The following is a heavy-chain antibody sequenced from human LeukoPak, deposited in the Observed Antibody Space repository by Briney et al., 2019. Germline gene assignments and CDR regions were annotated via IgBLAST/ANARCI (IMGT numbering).Heavy chain of an antibody. Sequence: SETLSLTCTVSGGSISSYYWSWIRQPPGKGLEWLGYIYYSGSANYNPSLKSRVTISVDTSKNQFSLKLSSVTAADTAVYYCARGIVVVNYYYYGMDVWGQGTTVTVSS. CDR2: IYYSGSA. J-gene: IGHJ6*02. CDR3: ARGIVVVNYYYYGMDV. CDR1: GGSISSYY. V-gene: IGHV4-59*01. D-gene: IGHD3-22*01.